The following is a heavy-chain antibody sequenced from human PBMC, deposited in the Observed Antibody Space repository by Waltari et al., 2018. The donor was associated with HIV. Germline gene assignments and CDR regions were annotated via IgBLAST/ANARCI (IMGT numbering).Heavy chain of an antibody. V-gene: IGHV4-59*01. CDR3: AGDLVVAAAEGFDP. Sequence: QVELQESGPGLVKPSETLSLTCTVSGGSITSYYWSWIRQSPGLGLEWIGHIYYSGRTTYNPSLKGRVIMSLDTSKNHISLNLRSLSAADTAVYYCAGDLVVAAAEGFDPWGQGILVTVSS. J-gene: IGHJ5*02. CDR1: GGSITSYY. D-gene: IGHD2-15*01. CDR2: IYYSGRT.